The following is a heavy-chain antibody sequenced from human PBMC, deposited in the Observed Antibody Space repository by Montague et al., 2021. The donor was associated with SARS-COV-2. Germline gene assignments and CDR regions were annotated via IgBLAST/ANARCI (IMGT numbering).Heavy chain of an antibody. CDR1: GFSLSTSVMS. V-gene: IGHV2-70*17. D-gene: IGHD5-24*01. CDR3: ARCRDGYKPGLYFDY. J-gene: IGHJ4*02. CDR2: IDWDDYE. Sequence: PALVKPTQTLTLTCTFSGFSLSTSVMSVSWIRRPPGKALEWLARIDWDDYEFYSTSLKTRLTISKDTSKNQVVLTMTNMDPVDTATYYCARCRDGYKPGLYFDYWGQGTLVTVSS.